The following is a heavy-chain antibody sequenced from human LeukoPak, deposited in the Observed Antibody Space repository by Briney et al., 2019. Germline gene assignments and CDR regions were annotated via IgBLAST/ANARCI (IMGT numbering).Heavy chain of an antibody. V-gene: IGHV1-46*01. CDR1: GSTFTSYY. J-gene: IGHJ4*02. CDR3: ARDPYGDYVLDY. Sequence: ASAKVSCKASGSTFTSYYMHWVRQARGQGLEWMGIINPSGGSTSYAQKFQGRVTMTRDMSTSTVYMELSSLRSEDTAVYYCARDPYGDYVLDYWGQGTLVTVSS. D-gene: IGHD4-17*01. CDR2: INPSGGST.